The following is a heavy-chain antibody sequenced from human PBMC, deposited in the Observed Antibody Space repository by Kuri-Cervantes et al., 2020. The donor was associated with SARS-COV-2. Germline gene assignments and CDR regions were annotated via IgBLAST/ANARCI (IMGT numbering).Heavy chain of an antibody. CDR1: GFTFDDYA. CDR2: ISGSGGST. D-gene: IGHD5-12*01. V-gene: IGHV3-23*01. J-gene: IGHJ4*02. CDR3: TTDSASGYDWYY. Sequence: GGSLRLSCAASGFTFDDYAMHWVRQAPGKGLEWVSGISGSGGSTYYADSVKGRFTISRDNSKNTLYLQMNSLKTEDTAVYYCTTDSASGYDWYYWGQGTLVTVSS.